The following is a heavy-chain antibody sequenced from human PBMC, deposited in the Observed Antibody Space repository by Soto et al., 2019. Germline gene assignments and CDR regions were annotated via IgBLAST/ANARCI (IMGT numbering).Heavy chain of an antibody. CDR2: IDKTDGST. V-gene: IGHV3-23*01. J-gene: IGHJ4*02. D-gene: IGHD3-10*01. CDR1: GFTFGSYA. Sequence: GGSLRLSCAASGFTFGSYAMSWVRQAPGKGLEWVSTIDKTDGSTHYADSVKGRFTISRDNAKNTLFLQLNSLRAEDTALYYCVRSGDYRSGSYWYFFDYWGQGALVTVSS. CDR3: VRSGDYRSGSYWYFFDY.